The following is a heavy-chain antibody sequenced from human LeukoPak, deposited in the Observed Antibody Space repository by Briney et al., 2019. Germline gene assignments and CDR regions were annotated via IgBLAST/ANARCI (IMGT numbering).Heavy chain of an antibody. D-gene: IGHD3-10*01. V-gene: IGHV4-59*01. Sequence: KSSETLSLTCTVSGGSISSYYWSWIRQPPGKGLEWIGYIYYSGSTNYNPSLKSRVTISVDTSKDQFSLKLSSVTAADTAVYYCARVSMVRGFDPWGQGTLVTVSS. CDR1: GGSISSYY. CDR3: ARVSMVRGFDP. J-gene: IGHJ5*02. CDR2: IYYSGST.